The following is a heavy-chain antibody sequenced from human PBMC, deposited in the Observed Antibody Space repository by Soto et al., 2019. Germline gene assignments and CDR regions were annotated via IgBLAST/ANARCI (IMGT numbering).Heavy chain of an antibody. CDR3: ARVTMSDAFDI. D-gene: IGHD3-10*02. CDR2: INHSGST. Sequence: QVQLQQWGAGLLKHSETLCLTCAVYGGSFSGFYWSWIRQPPGKGLEWIGEINHSGSTNYNPSLKSRVTISVDTSKNQFSLKLSSVTAVDTAVYYCARVTMSDAFDIWGQGTMVTVSS. V-gene: IGHV4-34*01. J-gene: IGHJ3*02. CDR1: GGSFSGFY.